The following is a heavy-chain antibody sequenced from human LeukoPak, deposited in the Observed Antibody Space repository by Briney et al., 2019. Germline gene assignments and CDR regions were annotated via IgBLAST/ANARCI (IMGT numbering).Heavy chain of an antibody. V-gene: IGHV3-20*04. CDR2: INWNGGST. CDR1: GFTFDDYG. J-gene: IGHJ6*03. CDR3: ARDGWDSSGYYSGYYMDV. Sequence: PGGSLRLSCAASGFTFDDYGMSWVRQAPGKGLEWVSGINWNGGSTGYADSVKGRFTISRDNAKNSLYLQMNSLRAEDTAVYYCARDGWDSSGYYSGYYMDVWGKGTTVTVSS. D-gene: IGHD3-22*01.